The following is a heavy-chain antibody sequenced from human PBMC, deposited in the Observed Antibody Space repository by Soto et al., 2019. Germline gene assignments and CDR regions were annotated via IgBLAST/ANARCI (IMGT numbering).Heavy chain of an antibody. Sequence: QVQLVESGGGVVQPGRSLRLSCAASGFTFSSYGMHWVRQAPGKGLEWVALISYDGSNKYYADSVKGRFTISRDNSKNTLYLQMNSLRAEDTAVYYCAKVSVPAAIAYYYYGMDVWGQGTMVTVSS. V-gene: IGHV3-30*18. CDR2: ISYDGSNK. CDR1: GFTFSSYG. J-gene: IGHJ6*02. CDR3: AKVSVPAAIAYYYYGMDV. D-gene: IGHD2-2*01.